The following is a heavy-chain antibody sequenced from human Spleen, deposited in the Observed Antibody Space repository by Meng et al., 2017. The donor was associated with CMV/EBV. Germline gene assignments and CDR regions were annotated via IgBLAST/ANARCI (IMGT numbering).Heavy chain of an antibody. Sequence: GESLKISCVASGFNFSGSAMHWVRQASGKGLEWVGRIRSRGNGYATAYAASVKGRFTISRDDSKDTVYLQMNSLKSEDTAVYYCSRPKTSLTSKGGDYWGQGTLVTVSS. D-gene: IGHD4-17*01. J-gene: IGHJ4*02. CDR2: IRSRGNGYAT. CDR3: SRPKTSLTSKGGDY. V-gene: IGHV3-73*01. CDR1: GFNFSGSA.